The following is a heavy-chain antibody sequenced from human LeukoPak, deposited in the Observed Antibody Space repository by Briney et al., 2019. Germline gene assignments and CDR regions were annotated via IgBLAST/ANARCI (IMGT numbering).Heavy chain of an antibody. CDR2: ISAYNGNT. J-gene: IGHJ4*02. CDR3: AIGNWNSVAPAEEDYFDY. D-gene: IGHD1-1*01. Sequence: ASVKVSSKASGYTFTSYGISWVRQAPGQGLEWMGWISAYNGNTNYAQKLQGRVTMTTDTSTSTAYMELRSLRSDDTAVYYCAIGNWNSVAPAEEDYFDYWGQGTLVTVSS. V-gene: IGHV1-18*01. CDR1: GYTFTSYG.